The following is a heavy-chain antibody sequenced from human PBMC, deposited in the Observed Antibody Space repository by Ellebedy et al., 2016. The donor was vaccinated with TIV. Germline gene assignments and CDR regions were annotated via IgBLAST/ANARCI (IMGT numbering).Heavy chain of an antibody. CDR2: TSDDDGDK. D-gene: IGHD6-13*01. J-gene: IGHJ6*02. V-gene: IGHV3-30*18. CDR3: AKDLRDRSSRYTSSWYLYYGMDV. Sequence: GESLKISCAASGFIFSSYGMPWVGQAPGKGLEWGAVTSDDDGDKHYAESVKGRFTISRDNSKNTLYLQMNSLRNEDTAVYYCAKDLRDRSSRYTSSWYLYYGMDVWGQGTTVTVSS. CDR1: GFIFSSYG.